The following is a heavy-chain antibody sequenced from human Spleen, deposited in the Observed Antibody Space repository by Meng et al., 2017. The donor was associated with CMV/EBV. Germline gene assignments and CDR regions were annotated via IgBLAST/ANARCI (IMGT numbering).Heavy chain of an antibody. Sequence: TCTVSGGSISSYYWSWIRQPPEKGLEWIGYIYYSGSTNYNPSLKSRVTISVDTSKNQFSLKLSSVTAADTAVYYCARDRAMGGVEFDYWGQGTLVTVSS. CDR1: GGSISSYY. J-gene: IGHJ4*02. D-gene: IGHD5-18*01. CDR3: ARDRAMGGVEFDY. V-gene: IGHV4-59*01. CDR2: IYYSGST.